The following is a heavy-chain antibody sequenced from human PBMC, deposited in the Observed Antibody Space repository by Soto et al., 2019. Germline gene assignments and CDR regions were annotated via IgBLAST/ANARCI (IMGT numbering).Heavy chain of an antibody. CDR1: GGSFSGYY. J-gene: IGHJ5*02. CDR3: ARGGITILGGPWFDP. D-gene: IGHD3-3*01. CDR2: INHSGST. V-gene: IGHV4-34*01. Sequence: QVQLQQWGAGLLKPSETLSLTCAVYGGSFSGYYWSWIRQPPGKGLEWIGEINHSGSTNYNPSLKSRVTISVDTSKNQFSLKLSSVTAADTAVYYCARGGITILGGPWFDPWGQGTLVTVSS.